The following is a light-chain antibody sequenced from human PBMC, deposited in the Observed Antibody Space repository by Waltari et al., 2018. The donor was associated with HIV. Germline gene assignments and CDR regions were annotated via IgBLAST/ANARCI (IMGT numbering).Light chain of an antibody. Sequence: SYVLTPPPSVSVAPGQTARISCEGDNIGSKSVHWYQQKPGQAPVLVVYYDTDRPSGIPERFSGSNSGNTATLIISGVEAGDEADYYCHVWDSFSDHRVFGGGTELTVL. V-gene: IGLV3-21*02. CDR2: YDT. CDR1: NIGSKS. J-gene: IGLJ2*01. CDR3: HVWDSFSDHRV.